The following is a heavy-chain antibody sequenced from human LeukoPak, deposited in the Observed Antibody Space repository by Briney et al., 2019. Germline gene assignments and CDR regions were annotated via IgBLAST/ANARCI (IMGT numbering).Heavy chain of an antibody. Sequence: SETLSLTCTVSGGSISSGGYYWSWIPQHPGKGLEWIGYIYYSGSTYYNPSLKSRVTISVDTSKNQFSLKLSSVTAADTAVYYCARDGGKKGYFDYWGQGTLVTVSS. V-gene: IGHV4-31*03. D-gene: IGHD4-23*01. J-gene: IGHJ4*02. CDR2: IYYSGST. CDR3: ARDGGKKGYFDY. CDR1: GGSISSGGYY.